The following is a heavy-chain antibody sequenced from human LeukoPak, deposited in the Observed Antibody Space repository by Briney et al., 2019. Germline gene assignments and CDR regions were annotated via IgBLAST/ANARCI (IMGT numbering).Heavy chain of an antibody. CDR2: INHSGST. Sequence: PSETLPLTCAVYGGSFSGYYWSWIRQPPGKGLEWIGEINHSGSTNYNPSLKSRVTISVDTSKNQFSLKLNSVTAADTAVYYCARVGNYGDSDRGVYYFDYWGQGTLVTVSS. J-gene: IGHJ4*02. D-gene: IGHD4-17*01. CDR1: GGSFSGYY. CDR3: ARVGNYGDSDRGVYYFDY. V-gene: IGHV4-34*01.